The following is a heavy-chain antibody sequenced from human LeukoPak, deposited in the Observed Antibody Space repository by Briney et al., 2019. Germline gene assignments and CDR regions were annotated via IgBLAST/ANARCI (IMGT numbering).Heavy chain of an antibody. V-gene: IGHV1-24*01. CDR2: FDPEAGER. J-gene: IGHJ6*04. CDR1: EYTLTDLA. CDR3: ATASRGYDYVWGSFYGLDV. Sequence: GASVKVSCKVSEYTLTDLAMHWVRQAPGQGLEWMGGFDPEAGERIYAQKFQGRVTMTEDTSTDTADMELSSLGSDDTAVYFCATASRGYDYVWGSFYGLDVWGKGTTVTVSS. D-gene: IGHD3-16*01.